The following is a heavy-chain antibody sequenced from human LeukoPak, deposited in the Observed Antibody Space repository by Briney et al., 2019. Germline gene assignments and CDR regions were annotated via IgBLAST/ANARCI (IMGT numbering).Heavy chain of an antibody. CDR2: INPNSGGT. V-gene: IGHV1-2*02. D-gene: IGHD6-19*01. CDR3: ARDLAQWLVRGGFDY. Sequence: ASVKVSCKASGYTFTGYYMHWVRQAPGQGLEWMGWINPNSGGTNYAQKFQGRVTVTRDTSISTAYMELSRLRSDDTAVYYCARDLAQWLVRGGFDYWSQGTLVTVSS. J-gene: IGHJ4*02. CDR1: GYTFTGYY.